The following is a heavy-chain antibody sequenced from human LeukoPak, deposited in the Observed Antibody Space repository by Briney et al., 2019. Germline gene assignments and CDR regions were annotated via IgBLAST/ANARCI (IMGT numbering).Heavy chain of an antibody. V-gene: IGHV3-21*01. CDR2: ISSSSSYI. CDR1: GFTFSSYS. J-gene: IGHJ6*02. D-gene: IGHD3-3*01. Sequence: GGSLRLSCAASGFTFSSYSMNWVRQAPGKGLEWVSSISSSSSYIYYADSVKGRFTISRDNAKNSLYLQMNSLGAEDTAVYYCARDGVLFTIFGAEDVWGQGTTVTVSS. CDR3: ARDGVLFTIFGAEDV.